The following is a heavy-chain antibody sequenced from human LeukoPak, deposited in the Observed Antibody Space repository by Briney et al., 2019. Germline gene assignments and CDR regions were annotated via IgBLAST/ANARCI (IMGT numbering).Heavy chain of an antibody. V-gene: IGHV1-18*04. J-gene: IGHJ6*03. D-gene: IGHD4-17*01. CDR3: ARVTIQRRDYGWNYYYYYMDV. Sequence: ASVKVSCKASGYTFSGYYIHWVRQAPGQGLEWMGWISAYNGNTNYAQKLQGRVTMTTDTSTSTAYMELRSLRSDDTAVYYCARVTIQRRDYGWNYYYYYMDVWGKGTTVTVSS. CDR1: GYTFSGYY. CDR2: ISAYNGNT.